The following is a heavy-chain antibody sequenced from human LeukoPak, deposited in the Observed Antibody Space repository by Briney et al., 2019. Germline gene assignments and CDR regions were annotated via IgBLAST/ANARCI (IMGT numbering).Heavy chain of an antibody. J-gene: IGHJ4*02. CDR2: INHSGST. CDR3: ATFRWGVGFEY. D-gene: IGHD3-16*01. V-gene: IGHV4-34*01. CDR1: GGSFSGSFSGYY. Sequence: PSETLSLTCAVYGGSFSGSFSGYYWTCIRQTPGKGLEWIGEINHSGSTNYNPSLKSRVIISVDTSNNQFSLKLNSLTAADTAVYYCATFRWGVGFEYWGQGTLATVSS.